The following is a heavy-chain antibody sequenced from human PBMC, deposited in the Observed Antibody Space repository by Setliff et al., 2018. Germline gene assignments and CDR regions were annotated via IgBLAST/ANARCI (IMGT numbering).Heavy chain of an antibody. D-gene: IGHD3-3*01. J-gene: IGHJ4*02. CDR3: ARVGDFWSGYYQDY. CDR1: GFTFRSYA. V-gene: IGHV3-23*01. Sequence: GSLRLSCAASGFTFRSYAMNWIRQAPGKGLEWVSAISGSGGSTYYADSVKGRFTISRDNSKNTLYLQMNSLRAEDTAVYYCARVGDFWSGYYQDYWGQGTLVTVSS. CDR2: ISGSGGST.